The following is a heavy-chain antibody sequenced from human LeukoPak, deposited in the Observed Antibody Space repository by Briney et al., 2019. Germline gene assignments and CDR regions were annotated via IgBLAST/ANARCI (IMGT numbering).Heavy chain of an antibody. J-gene: IGHJ4*02. D-gene: IGHD3-10*01. Sequence: SETLSLTCTVSGGSISSHYWSWIRQPPGKGLEWIGYIYYSGSTNYNPSLKSRVTISVDTSKNQFSLKLSSVTDADTAVYYCARALYGSGSYLVYWGQGTLVTVSS. V-gene: IGHV4-59*11. CDR2: IYYSGST. CDR3: ARALYGSGSYLVY. CDR1: GGSISSHY.